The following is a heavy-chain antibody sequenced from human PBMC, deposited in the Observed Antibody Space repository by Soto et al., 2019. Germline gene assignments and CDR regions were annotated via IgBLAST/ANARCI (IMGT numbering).Heavy chain of an antibody. CDR3: ARPHDDTNTFYSFFNY. CDR2: IFHGGGT. Sequence: PSETLSLTCDVSGESFSGYYWSWIRQPPGKGLEWIGQIFHGGGTNYSPSLKSRVTISVDTSKNQFSLELTSVTAADTAVYYCARPHDDTNTFYSFFNYSGRGTLVTAAS. J-gene: IGHJ4*02. CDR1: GESFSGYY. D-gene: IGHD2-8*01. V-gene: IGHV4-34*12.